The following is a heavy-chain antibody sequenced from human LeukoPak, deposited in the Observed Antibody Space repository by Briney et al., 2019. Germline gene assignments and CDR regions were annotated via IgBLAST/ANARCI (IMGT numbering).Heavy chain of an antibody. Sequence: PSETLSLTCTVSGGSISSYYWSWIRQPPGKGLEWIGYIYYSGSTYYNPSLKSRVTISVDTSKNQFSLKLSSVTAADTAVYYCARGNYGYEFDYWGQGTLVTVSS. V-gene: IGHV4-30-4*08. J-gene: IGHJ4*02. CDR2: IYYSGST. CDR3: ARGNYGYEFDY. CDR1: GGSISSYY. D-gene: IGHD5-18*01.